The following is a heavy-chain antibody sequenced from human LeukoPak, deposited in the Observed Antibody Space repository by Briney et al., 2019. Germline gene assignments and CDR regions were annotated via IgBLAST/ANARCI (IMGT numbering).Heavy chain of an antibody. D-gene: IGHD2-15*01. CDR3: ARDMGYCSGGNCYRLFHT. CDR2: ISHTGYTT. V-gene: IGHV3-48*01. J-gene: IGHJ5*02. CDR1: GFTFSSCS. Sequence: GGSLRLSCAVSGFTFSSCSFSWVRQAPGKGLEWVSYISHTGYTTYYADSVKGRFTISRDDARNSVSLQVNSLRAEDTAVYYCARDMGYCSGGNCYRLFHTWGQGTLLTVSS.